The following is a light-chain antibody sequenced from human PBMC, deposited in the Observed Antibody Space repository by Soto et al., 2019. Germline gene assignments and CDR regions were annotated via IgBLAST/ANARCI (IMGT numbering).Light chain of an antibody. CDR2: RAS. Sequence: DIQMTQSPSTLSASVGDIVIITCRASQSISSWLAWYQQKPGKAPNLLIYRASTLKSGIPSRFSGSGYGTKFTLTISSLQPDDFATYYCQQYDRASWKFGQGTKVEIK. CDR1: QSISSW. V-gene: IGKV1-5*03. J-gene: IGKJ1*01. CDR3: QQYDRASWK.